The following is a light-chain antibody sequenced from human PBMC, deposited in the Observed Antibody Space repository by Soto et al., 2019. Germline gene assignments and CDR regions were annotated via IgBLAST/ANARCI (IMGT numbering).Light chain of an antibody. CDR1: SSDVGGYNY. CDR3: RSYTSSSTLV. V-gene: IGLV2-14*03. Sequence: QSALTQPASVSGSPGQSITISCTGSSSDVGGYNYVSWYQQHPGKAPKLMIYDVSNRPSGVSNRFSGSKSVNTASLTISGLQAEDEADYYCRSYTSSSTLVFGGGTQLTVL. J-gene: IGLJ2*01. CDR2: DVS.